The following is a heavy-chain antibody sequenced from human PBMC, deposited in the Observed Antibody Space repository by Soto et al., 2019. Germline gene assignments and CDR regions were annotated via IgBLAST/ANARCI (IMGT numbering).Heavy chain of an antibody. Sequence: QLQLQESGPGLVKPSETLSLTCTVSGGSISINNYYWGWIRQPPGKGPEWIGSIYYTGSTYYISTLMSRLTISLDTSTNQYSMRLSSVTAADTAVYYCARHGVNGNHDCWGQGTLITVSS. V-gene: IGHV4-39*01. CDR2: IYYTGST. CDR1: GGSISINNYY. D-gene: IGHD2-8*01. J-gene: IGHJ4*02. CDR3: ARHGVNGNHDC.